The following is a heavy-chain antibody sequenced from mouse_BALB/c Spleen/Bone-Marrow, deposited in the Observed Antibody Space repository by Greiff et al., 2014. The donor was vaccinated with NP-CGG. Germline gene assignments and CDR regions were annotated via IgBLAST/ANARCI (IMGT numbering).Heavy chain of an antibody. D-gene: IGHD2-3*01. J-gene: IGHJ1*01. Sequence: VQLQQSGPGLVAPSQSLSITCTVSGFSLTSYGVHWVRQPPGKGLEWLGVIWAGGSTNYNSALMSRLSISKDNSKGQVFLKMSSLQTDDTAMYYCARVYLWYFDVWGAGTTVTVSA. CDR3: ARVYLWYFDV. CDR1: GFSLTSYG. V-gene: IGHV2-9*02. CDR2: IWAGGST.